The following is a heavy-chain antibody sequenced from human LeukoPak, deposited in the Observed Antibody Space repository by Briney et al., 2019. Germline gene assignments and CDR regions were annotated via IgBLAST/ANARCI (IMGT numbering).Heavy chain of an antibody. CDR2: INPNSGGT. D-gene: IGHD3-3*01. CDR3: AREVFGVVIHDASGKGDNWFDP. V-gene: IGHV1-2*06. CDR1: GYTFTGYY. Sequence: ASVKVSCKASGYTFTGYYMHWVRQAPGQGLEWMGRINPNSGGTNYAQKFQGRVTMTRDTSISTAYMELSRLGSDDTAVYYCAREVFGVVIHDASGKGDNWFDPWGQGTLVTVSS. J-gene: IGHJ5*02.